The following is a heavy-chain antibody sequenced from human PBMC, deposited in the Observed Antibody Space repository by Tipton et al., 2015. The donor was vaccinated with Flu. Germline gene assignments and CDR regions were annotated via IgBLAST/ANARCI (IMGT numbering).Heavy chain of an antibody. J-gene: IGHJ3*02. D-gene: IGHD6-19*01. CDR1: GTSTSSGTSY. CDR2: IYSSGDS. CDR3: ATHRTAVADPSQADAFEM. V-gene: IGHV4-61*09. Sequence: TLSLTCTVSGTSTSSGTSYWSWIRQSAGEGPEWIGHIYSSGDSRYNPSLQSRVNISIDTSRNQFSLKMTSLTAADTALYYCATHRTAVADPSQADAFEMWGHGTKVTVSS.